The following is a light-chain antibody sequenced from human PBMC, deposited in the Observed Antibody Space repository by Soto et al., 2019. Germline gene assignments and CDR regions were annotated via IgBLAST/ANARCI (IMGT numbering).Light chain of an antibody. J-gene: IGKJ1*01. Sequence: EIMLTQSPVTLSLSPGEGATLSCRASQSVTGSYLAWYQQKPGRTPRLLIYGASYRATGIPDRFSGSGSGTDFTLTISRLEPEDFAVYYCQQYGRSPWTFGQGTKVDIK. CDR1: QSVTGSY. CDR2: GAS. CDR3: QQYGRSPWT. V-gene: IGKV3-20*01.